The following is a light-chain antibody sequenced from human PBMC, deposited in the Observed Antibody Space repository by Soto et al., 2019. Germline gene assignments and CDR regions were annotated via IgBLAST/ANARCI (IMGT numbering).Light chain of an antibody. CDR1: QSVSTD. V-gene: IGKV3-15*01. CDR3: QQYFRWPPWT. CDR2: GAS. Sequence: EVLVTQSPATLSVSPGEGVTLSCRASQSVSTDLAWCQQKPGQAPRLLIYGASIRAIGVPDRFSGSGSGTDFTFTISSLQSEDSAIYYCQQYFRWPPWTFGQGTKVEV. J-gene: IGKJ1*01.